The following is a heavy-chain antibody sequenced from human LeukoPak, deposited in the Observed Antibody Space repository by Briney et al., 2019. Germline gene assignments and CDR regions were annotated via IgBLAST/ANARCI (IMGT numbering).Heavy chain of an antibody. Sequence: PGGSLRLSCAASGFTFSSYGMSWVRQAPGKGLEWVSAISGSGGSTYYADSVKGRFTISRDNSKNTLYLQMNSLRAEDTAVYYCAKDIIRVRAAAGTADYWGQGTLVTVSS. V-gene: IGHV3-23*01. CDR3: AKDIIRVRAAAGTADY. J-gene: IGHJ4*02. CDR1: GFTFSSYG. CDR2: ISGSGGST. D-gene: IGHD6-13*01.